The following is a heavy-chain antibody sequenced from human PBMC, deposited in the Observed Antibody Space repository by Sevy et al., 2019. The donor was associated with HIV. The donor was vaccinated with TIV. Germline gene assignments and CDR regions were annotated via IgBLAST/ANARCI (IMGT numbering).Heavy chain of an antibody. CDR2: IKSKADGGTI. CDR1: GFTFTYAW. CDR3: STDPIILLLVTDGMDV. J-gene: IGHJ6*02. Sequence: GGSLRLSCAASGFTFTYAWMTWVRQAPGKGLEWLGRIKSKADGGTIDYAAPVKGRFTISRDDSKNTLYLKMNSLKTEETGVYYCSTDPIILLLVTDGMDVWGRGTTVTVSS. D-gene: IGHD2-8*02. V-gene: IGHV3-15*01.